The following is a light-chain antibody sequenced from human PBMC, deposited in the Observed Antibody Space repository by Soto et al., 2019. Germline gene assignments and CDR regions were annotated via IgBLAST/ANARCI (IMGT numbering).Light chain of an antibody. CDR3: QQYNNWPPYT. J-gene: IGKJ3*01. Sequence: EIVMTQSPATLSVSPGERATLSCRASQSVSSNLAWYQQKPGQAPRLLIYGASTRATGIQASFSGSGSGTEYTLTISSLQSEYFAFYYCQQYNNWPPYTFGPGTKVDIK. V-gene: IGKV3-15*01. CDR1: QSVSSN. CDR2: GAS.